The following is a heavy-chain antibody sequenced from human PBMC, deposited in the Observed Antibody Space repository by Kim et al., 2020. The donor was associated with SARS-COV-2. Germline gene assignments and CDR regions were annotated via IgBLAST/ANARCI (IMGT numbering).Heavy chain of an antibody. D-gene: IGHD1-26*01. CDR1: GFTFGNYA. Sequence: GGSLRLSCAASGFTFGNYAMHWVRQAPGKGLEWVSGIDWNSDEITYDDSLKGRFTTSRNNAKNFLYLQMNSLVAEDTADYYFAKKNRAWDKGAFDSWGQGTLVTVSS. J-gene: IGHJ4*02. V-gene: IGHV3-9*01. CDR2: IDWNSDEI. CDR3: AKKNRAWDKGAFDS.